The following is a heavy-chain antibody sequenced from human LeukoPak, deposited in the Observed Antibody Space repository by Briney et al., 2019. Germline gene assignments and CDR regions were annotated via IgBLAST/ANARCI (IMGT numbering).Heavy chain of an antibody. Sequence: GGSLRLSCAASGFTFSSYAMSWVRQAPGKGLEWVAGISDSGGRTNYADSVKGRFTISRDNAENSLYLQMNSLRVEDTAVYYCAREYWYFDLWGRGTLVTVSS. CDR3: AREYWYFDL. V-gene: IGHV3-23*01. J-gene: IGHJ2*01. CDR1: GFTFSSYA. CDR2: ISDSGGRT.